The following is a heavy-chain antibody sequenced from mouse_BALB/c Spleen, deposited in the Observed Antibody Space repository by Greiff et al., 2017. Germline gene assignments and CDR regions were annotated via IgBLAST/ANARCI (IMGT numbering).Heavy chain of an antibody. Sequence: EVQVVESGGGLVKPGGSLKLSCAASGFAFSSYDMSWVRQTPEKRLEWVAYISSGGGSTYYPDTVKGRFTISRDNAKNTLYLQMSSLKSEDTAMYYCARHPYYRYAMDYWGQGTSVTVSS. CDR3: ARHPYYRYAMDY. CDR2: ISSGGGST. CDR1: GFAFSSYD. J-gene: IGHJ4*01. V-gene: IGHV5-12-1*01. D-gene: IGHD2-12*01.